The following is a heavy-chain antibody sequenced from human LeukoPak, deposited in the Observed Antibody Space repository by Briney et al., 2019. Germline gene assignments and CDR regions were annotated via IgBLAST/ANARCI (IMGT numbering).Heavy chain of an antibody. CDR2: MNPNSGNT. CDR3: ARGQLNYFDY. V-gene: IGHV1-8*03. J-gene: IGHJ4*02. Sequence: GASVKVSCKASGSTFSSYAISWVRQATGQGLEWMGWMNPNSGNTGYAQKFQGRVTITRNTSISTAYMELSSLRSEDTAVYYCARGQLNYFDYWGQGTLVTVSS. CDR1: GSTFSSYA. D-gene: IGHD5-24*01.